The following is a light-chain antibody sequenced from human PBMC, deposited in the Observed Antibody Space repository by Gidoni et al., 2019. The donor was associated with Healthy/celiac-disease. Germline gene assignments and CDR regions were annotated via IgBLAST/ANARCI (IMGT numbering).Light chain of an antibody. Sequence: EIVLTQSPATLSLSPGERATLYCRASQSVSSYLAWYQQKPGQAPRLLIYDASNSATGIPARFSGSGSGTDFTLTISSLEPEDFAVYYCQQRSNWPRTFGQGTKMKSN. V-gene: IGKV3-11*01. J-gene: IGKJ1*01. CDR3: QQRSNWPRT. CDR2: DAS. CDR1: QSVSSY.